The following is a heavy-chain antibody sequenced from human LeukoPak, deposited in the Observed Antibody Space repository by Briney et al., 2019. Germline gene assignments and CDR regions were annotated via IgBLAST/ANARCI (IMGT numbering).Heavy chain of an antibody. CDR3: ARGPILLWLHNGMDV. J-gene: IGHJ6*02. V-gene: IGHV3-49*04. D-gene: IGHD3-10*01. Sequence: GGSLRLSCTGSGFTFGDHAMAWVRQAPGKGLERAGFIRSEAYGGTTEYASSVRDRFTISRDNSRSVAYLQMNSLETEDTAMYYCARGPILLWLHNGMDVWGQGTTVTVSS. CDR2: IRSEAYGGTT. CDR1: GFTFGDHA.